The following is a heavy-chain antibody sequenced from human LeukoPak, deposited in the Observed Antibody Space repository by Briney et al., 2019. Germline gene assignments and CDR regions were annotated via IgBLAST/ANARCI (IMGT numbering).Heavy chain of an antibody. CDR2: ISASNGNT. V-gene: IGHV1-18*01. Sequence: AASVKVSCKASGYTFTSYGISWVRQAPGQGLEWMGWISASNGNTNYAQKVQARVTMTTDTSTSTAYMELRSLRSDDTAVYYCARDLITLTGTGLPAHTRMVYWGQGTQVTVSS. J-gene: IGHJ4*02. CDR1: GYTFTSYG. D-gene: IGHD1/OR15-1a*01. CDR3: ARDLITLTGTGLPAHTRMVY.